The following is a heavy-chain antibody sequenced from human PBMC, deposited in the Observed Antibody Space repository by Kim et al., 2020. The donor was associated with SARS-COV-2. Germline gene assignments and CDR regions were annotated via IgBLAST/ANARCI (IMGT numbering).Heavy chain of an antibody. Sequence: GGSLRLSCVASGFTFSDYYMIWICQVPGKGLEWVSYISSSSSYTNYADSVKGRFTTSRDNAKHSLYLQMNSLRAEDTAVYYGARGGSYAPFDYWGQGT. D-gene: IGHD1-26*01. CDR2: ISSSSSYT. CDR3: ARGGSYAPFDY. V-gene: IGHV3-11*05. CDR1: GFTFSDYY. J-gene: IGHJ4*02.